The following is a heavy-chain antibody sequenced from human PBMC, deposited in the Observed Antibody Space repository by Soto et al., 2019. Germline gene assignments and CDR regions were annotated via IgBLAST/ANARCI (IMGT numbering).Heavy chain of an antibody. J-gene: IGHJ5*02. D-gene: IGHD1-26*01. CDR3: ARDSGSYTSSTWFDP. Sequence: GGSLRLSCAASGFTFSSYSMNWVRQAPGKGLEWVSSISSSSSYIYYADSVKGRFTISRDNAKNSLYLQMNSLRAEDTAVYYCARDSGSYTSSTWFDPWGQGTLVTVSS. CDR2: ISSSSSYI. CDR1: GFTFSSYS. V-gene: IGHV3-21*01.